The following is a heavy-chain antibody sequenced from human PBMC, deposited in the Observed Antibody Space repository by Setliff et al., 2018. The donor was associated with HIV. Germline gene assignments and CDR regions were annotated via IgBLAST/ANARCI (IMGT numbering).Heavy chain of an antibody. D-gene: IGHD2-8*02. V-gene: IGHV1-24*01. CDR1: GYTVTELS. J-gene: IGHJ6*03. CDR3: ARVQVGDPYYSYYYMDV. Sequence: GASVKVSCKVSGYTVTELSINWVRQAPGKGPEWMGGVDPEDNKIVYAQKLQGRGTMTTDTSTSTAYMELRNLRSDETAVDYCARVQVGDPYYSYYYMDVWGEGTTGTVSS. CDR2: VDPEDNKI.